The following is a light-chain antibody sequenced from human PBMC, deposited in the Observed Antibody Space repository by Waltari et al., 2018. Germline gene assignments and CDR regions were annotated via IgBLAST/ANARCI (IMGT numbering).Light chain of an antibody. V-gene: IGLV2-11*01. CDR3: CSYAGKYTSV. Sequence: QSALTQPRSVSGSPGQSVTLSCTGTSSDIGGYNYVSWYQQPPGTVPQLILFDVTKRPSGVPDRFSGSKAVNTASLTISGLQAGDEAVYFCCSYAGKYTSVFGAGTKVTVL. CDR1: SSDIGGYNY. J-gene: IGLJ2*01. CDR2: DVT.